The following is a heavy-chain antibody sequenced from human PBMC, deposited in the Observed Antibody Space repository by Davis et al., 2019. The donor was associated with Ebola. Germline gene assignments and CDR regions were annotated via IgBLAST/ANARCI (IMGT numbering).Heavy chain of an antibody. CDR2: IYPGDSDT. CDR1: GYSFTSYW. CDR3: ARGRGYCSGGSCYWPDY. Sequence: KVSCKGSGYSFTSYWIGWVRQIPGKGLEWMGIIYPGDSDTRYSPSFQGQVTISADKSISTAYLQWSSLKASDTAMYYCARGRGYCSGGSCYWPDYWGQGTLVIVSS. D-gene: IGHD2-15*01. V-gene: IGHV5-51*01. J-gene: IGHJ4*02.